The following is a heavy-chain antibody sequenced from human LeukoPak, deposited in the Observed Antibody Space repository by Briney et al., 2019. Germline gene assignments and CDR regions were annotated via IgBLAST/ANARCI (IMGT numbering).Heavy chain of an antibody. D-gene: IGHD3-10*01. V-gene: IGHV4-4*07. CDR1: GGSISSYY. CDR2: IYTSGST. J-gene: IGHJ4*02. Sequence: SETLSLTCTVSGGSISSYYWSWIRQPAGKGLEWIGRIYTSGSTNYNPSLKSRVTMSVDTSKNQFSLKLSSVTAADTAVYYCRITMVGGVIIIFAYWAKGPLVTVSS. CDR3: RITMVGGVIIIFAY.